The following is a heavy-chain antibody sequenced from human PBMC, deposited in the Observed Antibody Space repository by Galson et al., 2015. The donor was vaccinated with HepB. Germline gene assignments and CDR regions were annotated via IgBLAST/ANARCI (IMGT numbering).Heavy chain of an antibody. V-gene: IGHV3-30*18. CDR2: MSYDGSNE. CDR1: GFTFADYD. CDR3: VKDQTAGDELLDYGMDV. Sequence: SLRLSCAASGFTFADYDMHWVRQAPGKGLEWVAVMSYDGSNEYYADSVKGRFTISRDNSKNTLYLHMNSLRAEDTAVYYCVKDQTAGDELLDYGMDVWGQGTTVTVSS. D-gene: IGHD1-7*01. J-gene: IGHJ6*02.